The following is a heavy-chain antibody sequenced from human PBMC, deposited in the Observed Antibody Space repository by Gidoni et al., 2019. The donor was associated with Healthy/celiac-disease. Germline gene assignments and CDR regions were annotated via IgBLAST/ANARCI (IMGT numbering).Heavy chain of an antibody. Sequence: QVTLKASGPVLVKPTETLTLTCTVSGFSLSNARMGVSWIRQPTGKALEWLAHIFSNDEKSYSTSLKSRLTISKDTSKSQVVLTMTNMDPVDTATYYCARTPGGSGSYLDYWGQGTLVTVSS. D-gene: IGHD3-10*01. CDR1: GFSLSNARMG. CDR3: ARTPGGSGSYLDY. J-gene: IGHJ4*02. CDR2: IFSNDEK. V-gene: IGHV2-26*01.